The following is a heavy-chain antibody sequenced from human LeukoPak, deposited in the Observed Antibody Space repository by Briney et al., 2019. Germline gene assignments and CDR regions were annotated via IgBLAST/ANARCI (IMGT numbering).Heavy chain of an antibody. Sequence: PSETLSLTCTVSGGSISSYYWSWIRQPPGKGLEWIGYIYYSGSTNYNPSPKSRVNISVDTSKNQFSPKLSSVTAADTAVYYCARDGGRGAVDYWGQGTLVTVSS. CDR2: IYYSGST. J-gene: IGHJ4*02. CDR1: GGSISSYY. V-gene: IGHV4-59*01. CDR3: ARDGGRGAVDY. D-gene: IGHD2-15*01.